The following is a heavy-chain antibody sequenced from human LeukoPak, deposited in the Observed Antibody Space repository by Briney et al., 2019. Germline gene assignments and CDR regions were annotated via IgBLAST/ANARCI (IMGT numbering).Heavy chain of an antibody. CDR3: ASNFGLESHYYYYYMDV. J-gene: IGHJ6*03. Sequence: GASVKVPCKASGGTFSSYATSWVRQAPGQGLEWMGGIIPIFGTANYAQKFQGRVTMTRDMSTSTVYMELSSLRSEDTAVYYCASNFGLESHYYYYYMDVWGKGTTVTVSS. CDR1: GGTFSSYA. D-gene: IGHD3-10*01. V-gene: IGHV1-69*05. CDR2: IIPIFGTA.